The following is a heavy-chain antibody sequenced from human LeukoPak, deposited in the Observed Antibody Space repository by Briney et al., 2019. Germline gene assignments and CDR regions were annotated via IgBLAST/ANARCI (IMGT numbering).Heavy chain of an antibody. J-gene: IGHJ4*02. CDR3: ARVDPSGYPDY. CDR2: IDTAGDT. Sequence: GGSLRLSCVASGFTFSNYDMHWVRQVRRKGLEWVSSIDTAGDTYYPGSVKGRFTISREDAKNSLYLQMNSLTTGDTAVYYCARVDPSGYPDYWGQGTLVTVSS. D-gene: IGHD3-22*01. V-gene: IGHV3-13*01. CDR1: GFTFSNYD.